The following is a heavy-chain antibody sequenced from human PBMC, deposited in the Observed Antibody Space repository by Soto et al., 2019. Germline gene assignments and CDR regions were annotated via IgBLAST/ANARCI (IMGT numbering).Heavy chain of an antibody. CDR1: GFTFSGYS. CDR3: VSDFGDYQFDF. Sequence: PGGSLRLSCAASGFTFSGYSMHWVRQAPGKGLEWVAVMWNDGSNKYYGYSVKGRFTISSDNSKNTLYLQMSSLRADDTAFYYYVSDFGDYQFDFWGQGTLVTVSS. D-gene: IGHD4-17*01. CDR2: MWNDGSNK. V-gene: IGHV3-33*01. J-gene: IGHJ4*02.